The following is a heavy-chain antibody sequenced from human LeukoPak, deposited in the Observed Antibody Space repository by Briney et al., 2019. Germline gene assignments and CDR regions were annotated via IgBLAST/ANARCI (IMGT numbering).Heavy chain of an antibody. CDR1: GGTFSSYA. CDR3: ATTLIAGSCYTHVVDY. D-gene: IGHD3-10*01. J-gene: IGHJ4*02. Sequence: SVKVSCKASGGTFSSYAISWVRQAPGQGLEWMGRIIPILGIANYAQKFQGRVTITADKSTSTAYMELSSLRSEDTAVYYCATTLIAGSCYTHVVDYWGQGTLVTVSS. CDR2: IIPILGIA. V-gene: IGHV1-69*04.